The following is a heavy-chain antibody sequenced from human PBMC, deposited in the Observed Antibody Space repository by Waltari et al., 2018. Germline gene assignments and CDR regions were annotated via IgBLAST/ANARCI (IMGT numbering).Heavy chain of an antibody. CDR2: SSSSGTTI. V-gene: IGHV3-11*01. Sequence: QVQLVESGGGLVKPGGSLRLSCVASGFSFSDYYMSWIRQTPGKVLEWVSGSSSSGTTIFYADSVKCRFTTSRDNAKNALYLQRKSLRAEDTAVYYCGRGFYDFWSGPPTDYGMDVWGQGTTVTVSS. CDR1: GFSFSDYY. D-gene: IGHD3-3*01. J-gene: IGHJ6*02. CDR3: GRGFYDFWSGPPTDYGMDV.